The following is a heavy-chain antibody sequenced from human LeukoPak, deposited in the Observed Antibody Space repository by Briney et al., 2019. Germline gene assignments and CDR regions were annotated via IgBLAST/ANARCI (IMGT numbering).Heavy chain of an antibody. CDR1: GGTFSSYA. J-gene: IGHJ3*02. D-gene: IGHD1-14*01. CDR3: AITGLADAFDI. CDR2: ISAYNGNT. Sequence: ASVKVSCKASGGTFSSYAISWVRQAPGQGLEWMGWISAYNGNTNYAQKLQGRVTMTTDTSTSTAYMELRSLRSDDTAVYYCAITGLADAFDIWGQGTMVTVSS. V-gene: IGHV1-18*01.